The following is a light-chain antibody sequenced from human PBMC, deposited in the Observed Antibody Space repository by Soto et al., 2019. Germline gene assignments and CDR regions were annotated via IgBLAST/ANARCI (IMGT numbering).Light chain of an antibody. J-gene: IGKJ4*01. CDR3: QQYNNWPLT. CDR1: QSVSSSY. V-gene: IGKV3-15*01. CDR2: RAF. Sequence: SPGERATLSCSASQSVSSSYLAWYQQKPGQAPRLLIYRAFTRATGIPARFSGSGFGTDFTLTISSLQSEDFAVYYCQQYNNWPLTFGGGTKVDIK.